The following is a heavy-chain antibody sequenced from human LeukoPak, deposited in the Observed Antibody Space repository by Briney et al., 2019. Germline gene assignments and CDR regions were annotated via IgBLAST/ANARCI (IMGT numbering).Heavy chain of an antibody. V-gene: IGHV3-21*01. D-gene: IGHD3-22*01. CDR3: ARGGYYYDSSGYYEEFQH. Sequence: GGSLRLSCAASGFTFSSYSMNWVRQAPGKGLEWVSSISSSSSYIYYADSVKGRFTISRDNAKNPLYLQMNSLRAEDTAVYYCARGGYYYDSSGYYEEFQHWGQGTLVTVSS. CDR1: GFTFSSYS. CDR2: ISSSSSYI. J-gene: IGHJ1*01.